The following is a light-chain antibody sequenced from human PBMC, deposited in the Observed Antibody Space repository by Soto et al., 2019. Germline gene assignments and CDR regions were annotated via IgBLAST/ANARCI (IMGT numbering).Light chain of an antibody. J-gene: IGKJ4*01. CDR2: DAS. V-gene: IGKV3-11*01. CDR1: QSVSSY. Sequence: IVLTQSPATLSLSPGERATLSCRASQSVSSYLAWYQQKPGQAPRLLIYDASNRATGIPARFSGSGSGTDFTLTISSLEPEDFAVYYCQQRSNWPPLSFGGGNKVEIK. CDR3: QQRSNWPPLS.